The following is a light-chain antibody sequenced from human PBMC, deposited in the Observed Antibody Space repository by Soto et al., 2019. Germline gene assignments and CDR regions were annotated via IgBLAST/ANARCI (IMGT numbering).Light chain of an antibody. V-gene: IGKV1-5*01. CDR3: TQYNPSSA. CDR2: GAS. Sequence: DIQMTQSPSTLSACVGDRVTITCRASESISRCVPLYQQKPGKAPKLLIYGASSLESGVPSRFSGSGSGTDFTLTIRSLQSEHFALYNCTQYNPSSALGPGTKVDI. CDR1: ESISRC. J-gene: IGKJ1*01.